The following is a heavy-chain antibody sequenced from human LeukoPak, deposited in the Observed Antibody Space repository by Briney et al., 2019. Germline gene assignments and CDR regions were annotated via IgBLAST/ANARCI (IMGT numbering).Heavy chain of an antibody. CDR3: AREGWFGESDFDY. D-gene: IGHD3-10*01. V-gene: IGHV3-74*01. CDR2: INSEGSST. Sequence: GGSLRLSCAASGFTFDDYAMHWIRQAPGKGLVWVSGINSEGSSTSYADSVKGRFTVSRDNAKNTLYLQMKSLRAEDTAVYYCAREGWFGESDFDYWGQGTLVTVSS. J-gene: IGHJ4*02. CDR1: GFTFDDYA.